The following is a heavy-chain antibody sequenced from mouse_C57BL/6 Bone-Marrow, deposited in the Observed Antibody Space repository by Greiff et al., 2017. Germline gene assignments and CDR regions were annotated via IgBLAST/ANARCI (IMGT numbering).Heavy chain of an antibody. D-gene: IGHD4-1*01. CDR2: IRLKSDNYAT. CDR1: GFTFSNYW. V-gene: IGHV6-3*01. CDR3: TGTGTGYWYFDV. Sequence: EVKLVESGGGLVQPGGSMKLSCVASGFTFSNYWMNWVRQSPEKGLEWVAQIRLKSDNYATHYAESVKGRFTISRDDSKSSVYLQMNNLRAEDTGIYYCTGTGTGYWYFDVWGTGTTVTVSS. J-gene: IGHJ1*03.